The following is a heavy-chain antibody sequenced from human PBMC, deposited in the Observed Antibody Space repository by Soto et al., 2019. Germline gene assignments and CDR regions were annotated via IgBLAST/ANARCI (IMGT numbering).Heavy chain of an antibody. Sequence: EVQLVQSGAEVKKPGATVKISCKVSGYTFTDYYMHWVQQAPGKGLEWMGLVDPEDGETIYAEKFQGRVTITADTSTDTAYMELSSLRSEDTAVYYCATGAYCSSTSCSYYYYYGMDVWGQGTTVTVSS. CDR3: ATGAYCSSTSCSYYYYYGMDV. V-gene: IGHV1-69-2*01. J-gene: IGHJ6*02. CDR1: GYTFTDYY. D-gene: IGHD2-2*01. CDR2: VDPEDGET.